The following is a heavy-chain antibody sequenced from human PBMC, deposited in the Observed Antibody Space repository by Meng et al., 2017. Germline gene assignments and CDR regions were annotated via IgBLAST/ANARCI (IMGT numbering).Heavy chain of an antibody. CDR2: ISWNSGSI. V-gene: IGHV3-9*01. CDR3: AITMIVVVITTPYYYYGMDV. CDR1: GFTFDDYA. Sequence: SLKISCAASGFTFDDYAMHWVRQAPGKGLEWVSGISWNSGSIGYADSVKGRFTISRDNAKNSLYLQMNSLRAEDTAVYYCAITMIVVVITTPYYYYGMDVWGQGTTVTVSS. D-gene: IGHD3-22*01. J-gene: IGHJ6*02.